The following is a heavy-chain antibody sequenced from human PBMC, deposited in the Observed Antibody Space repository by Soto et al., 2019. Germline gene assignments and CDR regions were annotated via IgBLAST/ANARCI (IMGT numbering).Heavy chain of an antibody. D-gene: IGHD3-22*01. Sequence: QVQLVQSGAEVRKPGSSVRVSCKASGGSFNRHTISWVRQAPGQGLEWMGGIIPIFGTANHAQKFPGRITIIADEATRTVYIVLSSLRSDDTAIYYCARGWGYDSTDYYYAYWGQGTLVIVPS. CDR3: ARGWGYDSTDYYYAY. CDR2: IIPIFGTA. V-gene: IGHV1-69*01. J-gene: IGHJ4*02. CDR1: GGSFNRHT.